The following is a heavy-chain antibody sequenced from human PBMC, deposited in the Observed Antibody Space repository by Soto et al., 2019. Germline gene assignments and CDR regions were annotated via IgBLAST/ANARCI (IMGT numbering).Heavy chain of an antibody. J-gene: IGHJ6*02. CDR2: ITGSGGGT. CDR1: GFMFANYA. CDR3: ARWDPHGIIPPTVGRNYFYYDIDV. D-gene: IGHD2-8*02. Sequence: EVQLLESGGGLVQPGGSLRLSCAASGFMFANYAMGWVRQAPGKGLEWVSAITGSGGGTYYADSVKGRFTVSRDNSKNTLYLQLHSLRAEDSAIFYWARWDPHGIIPPTVGRNYFYYDIDVWGQGTRVTVSS. V-gene: IGHV3-23*01.